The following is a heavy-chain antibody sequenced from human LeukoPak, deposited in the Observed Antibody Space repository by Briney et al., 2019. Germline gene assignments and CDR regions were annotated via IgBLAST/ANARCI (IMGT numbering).Heavy chain of an antibody. CDR2: IIPIFGTA. Sequence: ASVKVSCKASGGTFSSYAISWVRQAPGQGLEWMGGIIPIFGTANYAQKFQGRVTITADESTSTAYMELSSLRSEDTAVYYCAREYQDFWSGGPPMDVWGQGTTVTVSS. CDR3: AREYQDFWSGGPPMDV. D-gene: IGHD3-3*01. CDR1: GGTFSSYA. J-gene: IGHJ6*02. V-gene: IGHV1-69*13.